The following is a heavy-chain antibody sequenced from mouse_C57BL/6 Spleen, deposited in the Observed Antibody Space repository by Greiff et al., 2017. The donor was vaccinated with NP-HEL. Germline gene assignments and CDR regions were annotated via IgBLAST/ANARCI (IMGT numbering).Heavy chain of an antibody. CDR3: AREGDYYGSPYFDY. D-gene: IGHD1-1*01. J-gene: IGHJ2*01. CDR1: GYTFTSYW. CDR2: IHPNSGST. Sequence: VQLQQPGAELVKPGASVKLSCKASGYTFTSYWMHWVKQRPGQGLEWIGMIHPNSGSTNYNEKFKSKATLTVDKSSSTAYMQLSSLTSEDSAVYYCAREGDYYGSPYFDYWGQGTTLTVSS. V-gene: IGHV1-64*01.